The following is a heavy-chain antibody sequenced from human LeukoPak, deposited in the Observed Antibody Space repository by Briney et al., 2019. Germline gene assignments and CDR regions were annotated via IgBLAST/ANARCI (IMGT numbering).Heavy chain of an antibody. V-gene: IGHV3-21*01. J-gene: IGHJ4*02. Sequence: PGGSLRLSCAASGFTFNTYSMNWVRQAPGKGLEWVSSISDNSNYIYYSDSVEGRFTISRDNAKNSLYLQMNSLGVEDTAVYYCANHFACGSTSCPPFDSWGQGTLVTVSS. CDR2: ISDNSNYI. CDR1: GFTFNTYS. D-gene: IGHD2-2*01. CDR3: ANHFACGSTSCPPFDS.